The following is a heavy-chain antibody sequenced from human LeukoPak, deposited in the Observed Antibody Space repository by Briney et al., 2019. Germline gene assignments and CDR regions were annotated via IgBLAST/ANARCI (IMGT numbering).Heavy chain of an antibody. D-gene: IGHD3-22*01. CDR3: ARDALKESYYDSIRWFDP. CDR1: GHTFTSYY. CDR2: INPSGGST. J-gene: IGHJ5*02. V-gene: IGHV1-46*01. Sequence: GASVKVSCKASGHTFTSYYMHWVRQAPGQGLEWMGIINPSGGSTSYAQKFQGRVTMTRDTSTSTVYMELSSLRSEDTAVYYCARDALKESYYDSIRWFDPWGQGTLVTVSS.